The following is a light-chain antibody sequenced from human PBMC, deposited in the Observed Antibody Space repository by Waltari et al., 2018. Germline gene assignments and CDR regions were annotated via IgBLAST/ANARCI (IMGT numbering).Light chain of an antibody. CDR2: NNN. V-gene: IGLV1-44*01. J-gene: IGLJ3*02. Sequence: QSVLTQPPSASGAPGQRVTISCSASSSTVGGNPVSWYQHLPGTAPKLLIRNNNRRPSGVPKRFSGSKSGTSASLAISGLQSEDEAYYYCASWDDTLNGPVFGGGTKLTVL. CDR1: SSTVGGNP. CDR3: ASWDDTLNGPV.